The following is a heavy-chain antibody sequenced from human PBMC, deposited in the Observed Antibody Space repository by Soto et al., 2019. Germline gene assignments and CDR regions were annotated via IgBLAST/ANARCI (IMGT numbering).Heavy chain of an antibody. Sequence: QVQLVESGGGVVQPGRSLRLSCAASGFTFSSYGMHWVRQAPGKGLEWVAVISYDGSNKYYADSVKGRFTISRDNSKNTLYLQMSSLRAEDTAVYYCATITSVPAGSVDYWGQGTLVTVSS. J-gene: IGHJ4*02. CDR1: GFTFSSYG. D-gene: IGHD2-2*01. CDR2: ISYDGSNK. CDR3: ATITSVPAGSVDY. V-gene: IGHV3-30*03.